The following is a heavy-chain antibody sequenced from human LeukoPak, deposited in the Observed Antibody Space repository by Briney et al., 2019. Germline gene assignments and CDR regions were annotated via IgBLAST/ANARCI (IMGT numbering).Heavy chain of an antibody. J-gene: IGHJ5*02. Sequence: ASVEVSCKASGYTLTTYGISWVRQAPGQGLEWMGWISAYNGHTKYAENLQGRVTLTTDTSTSTAYMELRSLISDDTAVYYCARDIGSILVFGVAPSWFDPWGQGTLVTVSS. V-gene: IGHV1-18*01. CDR1: GYTLTTYG. CDR3: ARDIGSILVFGVAPSWFDP. CDR2: ISAYNGHT. D-gene: IGHD3-3*01.